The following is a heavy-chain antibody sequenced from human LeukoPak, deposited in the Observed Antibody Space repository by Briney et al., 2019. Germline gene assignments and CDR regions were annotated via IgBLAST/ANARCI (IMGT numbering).Heavy chain of an antibody. V-gene: IGHV4-31*03. CDR1: GGSINNGGYY. CDR3: ARNRDGYNSFDY. CDR2: IYYSGSS. D-gene: IGHD5-24*01. J-gene: IGHJ4*02. Sequence: PSETLSLTCTVSGGSINNGGYYWSWVRQHPGKGLEWIGYIYYSGSSYYNPSLRSRVTISVDTSKNHFSLKLSSVTAADTAVYYCARNRDGYNSFDYWGQGTLVTVSS.